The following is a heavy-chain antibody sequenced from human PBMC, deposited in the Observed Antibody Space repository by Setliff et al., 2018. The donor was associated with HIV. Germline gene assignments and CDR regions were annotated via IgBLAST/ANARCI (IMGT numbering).Heavy chain of an antibody. Sequence: ASVKVSCKASGYTFTNYDINWVRQSPGQGLGWLGWMNPNSGRAGSAQMFQGRLTMTRDTSTSTAYMELSGLTSDDTAIYYCAKSGDYGDYQYSFDVWGQGTTVTVSS. J-gene: IGHJ6*02. CDR1: GYTFTNYD. D-gene: IGHD4-17*01. CDR3: AKSGDYGDYQYSFDV. V-gene: IGHV1-8*02. CDR2: MNPNSGRA.